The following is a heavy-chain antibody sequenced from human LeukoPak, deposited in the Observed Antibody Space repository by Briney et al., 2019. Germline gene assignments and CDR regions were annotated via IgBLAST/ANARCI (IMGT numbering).Heavy chain of an antibody. CDR3: ASTLLRYFDWLSYYFDY. Sequence: ASVKVSCKASGYTFTSYHITWVRQAPGQGLEWMGWISGYNGNTNYAQKFQGRVTITADKSTSTAYMELSSLRSEDTAVYYCASTLLRYFDWLSYYFDYWGQGTLVTVSS. CDR2: ISGYNGNT. V-gene: IGHV1-18*01. J-gene: IGHJ4*02. D-gene: IGHD3-9*01. CDR1: GYTFTSYH.